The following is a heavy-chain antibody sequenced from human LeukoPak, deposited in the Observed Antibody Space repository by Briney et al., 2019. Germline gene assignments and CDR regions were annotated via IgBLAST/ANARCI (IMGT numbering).Heavy chain of an antibody. D-gene: IGHD3-9*01. CDR2: IYHSGST. CDR1: GYSISSGYY. J-gene: IGHJ4*02. Sequence: PSETLSLTCTVSGYSISSGYYWGWIRQPPGKGLEWIGSIYHSGSTYYNPSLKSRATISVDTSKNQFSLKLSSVTAADTAVYYCARVSLTEGPPNFDYWGQGTLVTVSS. V-gene: IGHV4-38-2*02. CDR3: ARVSLTEGPPNFDY.